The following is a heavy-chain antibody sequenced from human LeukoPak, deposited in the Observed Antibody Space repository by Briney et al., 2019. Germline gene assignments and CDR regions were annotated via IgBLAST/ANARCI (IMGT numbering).Heavy chain of an antibody. J-gene: IGHJ4*02. CDR3: ANWIGSSSRDY. D-gene: IGHD6-6*01. CDR1: GFTFSSFE. V-gene: IGHV3-48*03. Sequence: PGGSLRLSCAASGFTFSSFEMNWVRQAPGKGLKWVSYISRSGDTIYYADSVKGRFTISRDNAKNSLYLQMNSLRAEDTAVYYCANWIGSSSRDYWGQGTLVTVSS. CDR2: ISRSGDTI.